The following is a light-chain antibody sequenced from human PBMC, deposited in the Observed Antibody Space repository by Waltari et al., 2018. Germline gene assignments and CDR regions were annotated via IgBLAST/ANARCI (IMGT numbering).Light chain of an antibody. V-gene: IGKV3-15*01. Sequence: ELVMTQSPATLSVSTGAISTLTCRASQSFTSNLAWYQQKPGQAPRQLIYGASTRPTSIPARFSGSRSGTEDTLTISSRQSEDVAVYYCQQYNNWTPYTFGQGTKLEIK. J-gene: IGKJ2*01. CDR3: QQYNNWTPYT. CDR1: QSFTSN. CDR2: GAS.